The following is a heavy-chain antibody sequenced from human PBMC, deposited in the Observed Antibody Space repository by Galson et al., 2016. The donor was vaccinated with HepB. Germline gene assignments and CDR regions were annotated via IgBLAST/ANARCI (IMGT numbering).Heavy chain of an antibody. CDR3: TAINLYGDHGYYFDY. J-gene: IGHJ4*02. D-gene: IGHD4-17*01. Sequence: SLRLSCAASGFTFRNAWMNWVRQAPGKGLEWVGLIRSSSEGGKTDYAAPPQGRITILRDDSKTTVYLHINSLTSDDTAVYYCTAINLYGDHGYYFDYWGQGTLVTLSS. V-gene: IGHV3-15*01. CDR1: GFTFRNAW. CDR2: IRSSSEGGKT.